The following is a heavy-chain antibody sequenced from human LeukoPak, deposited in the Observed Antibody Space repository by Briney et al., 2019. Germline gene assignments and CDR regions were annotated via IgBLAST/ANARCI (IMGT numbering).Heavy chain of an antibody. CDR1: GFTFSRYS. D-gene: IGHD3-22*01. Sequence: GGCLRLSCAASGFTFSRYSMNWVREAPGRGLEWVSSISSSSSYIYYADSVKGRFTISRDNAKNALYLQMISLRAEDTAVYYCARDLWGYYDSSGSFDYWGQGTLVTVSS. CDR2: ISSSSSYI. CDR3: ARDLWGYYDSSGSFDY. J-gene: IGHJ4*02. V-gene: IGHV3-21*01.